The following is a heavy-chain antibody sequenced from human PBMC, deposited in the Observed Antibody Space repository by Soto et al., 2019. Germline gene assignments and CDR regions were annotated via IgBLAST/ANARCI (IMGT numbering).Heavy chain of an antibody. CDR2: VRGDNGHT. V-gene: IGHV1-18*03. Sequence: QVQLVQSGAEVKKPGASVKVSCKASGYTFTTHGISWVRQVPGQGLEWMGWVRGDNGHTNYAQRLRGRVTMTTDTSTNTAYMELRSLRSDDMAVYYCARDLGYCRSGTCYREWFDPWGQGTLVTVSS. CDR3: ARDLGYCRSGTCYREWFDP. J-gene: IGHJ5*02. D-gene: IGHD2-15*01. CDR1: GYTFTTHG.